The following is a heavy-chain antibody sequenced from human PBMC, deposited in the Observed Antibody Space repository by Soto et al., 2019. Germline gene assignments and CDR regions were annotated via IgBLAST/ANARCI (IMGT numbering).Heavy chain of an antibody. CDR2: IYSCDSDT. J-gene: IGHJ4*02. V-gene: IGHV5-51*01. D-gene: IGHD6-19*01. CDR1: GYSFTSYW. Sequence: PGESLKISCKGSGYSFTSYWIGWVRHTPGKGLEWMGIIYSCDSDTRYSPSFEGQVTISADKSISTAYLQWSSLKASDTAMFYCARRVGIAVAGFDYWGQGTLVTVSS. CDR3: ARRVGIAVAGFDY.